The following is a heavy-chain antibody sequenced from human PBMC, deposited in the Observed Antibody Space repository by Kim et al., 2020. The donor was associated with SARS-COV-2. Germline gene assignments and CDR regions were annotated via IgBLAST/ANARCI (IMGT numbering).Heavy chain of an antibody. D-gene: IGHD6-19*01. V-gene: IGHV3-9*01. J-gene: IGHJ6*02. CDR3: AKATRAVAGYGMDA. Sequence: ESVKGRFTISRDTAKHSLYLYMGSLRPDDTASYYCAKATRAVAGYGMDAWGHGTTVTVSS.